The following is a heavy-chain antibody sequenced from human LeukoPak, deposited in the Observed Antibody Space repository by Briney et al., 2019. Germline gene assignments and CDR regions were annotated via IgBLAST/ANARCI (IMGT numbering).Heavy chain of an antibody. CDR1: GYTFTGYY. CDR3: ARGYYDSSGYTLGDY. D-gene: IGHD3-22*01. Sequence: GASVKVSCKASGYTFTGYYMHWVRQAPGQGLEWMGWINPNSGGTNYAQKFQGRVTMTRDTSISTAYMELSRLRSDDTAVYYCARGYYDSSGYTLGDYWGQGTLVTVSS. V-gene: IGHV1-2*02. J-gene: IGHJ4*02. CDR2: INPNSGGT.